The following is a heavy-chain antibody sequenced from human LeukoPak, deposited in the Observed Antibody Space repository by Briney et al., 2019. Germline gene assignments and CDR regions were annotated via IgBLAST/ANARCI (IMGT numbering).Heavy chain of an antibody. D-gene: IGHD6-6*01. J-gene: IGHJ6*03. Sequence: SQTLSLTCTVSGGSISSGSYYWSWIRQPAGKGLEWIGRIYTSGSTNYNPSPKSRVTISVDTSKNQFSLKLSSVTAADTAVYYCARVTRIAARRSPGGGYMDVWGKGTTVTVSS. CDR3: ARVTRIAARRSPGGGYMDV. V-gene: IGHV4-61*02. CDR2: IYTSGST. CDR1: GGSISSGSYY.